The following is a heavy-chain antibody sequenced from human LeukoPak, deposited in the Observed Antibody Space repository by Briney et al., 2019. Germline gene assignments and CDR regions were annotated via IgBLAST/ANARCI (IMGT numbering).Heavy chain of an antibody. V-gene: IGHV3-9*03. CDR1: GFTFDDYA. CDR2: ISWNSGSI. J-gene: IGHJ6*03. CDR3: AKGGFGVYYYYYMDV. D-gene: IGHD3-10*01. Sequence: GRSLRLSCAASGFTFDDYALHWVRQAPGKGLEWVSGISWNSGSIGYADSVKGRFTISRDNAKNSLYLQMNSLRAEDMALYYCAKGGFGVYYYYYMDVWGKGTTVTVSS.